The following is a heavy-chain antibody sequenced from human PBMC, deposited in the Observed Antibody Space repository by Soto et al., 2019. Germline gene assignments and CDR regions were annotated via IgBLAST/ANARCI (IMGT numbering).Heavy chain of an antibody. CDR2: IYYSGST. J-gene: IGHJ6*03. V-gene: IGHV4-39*07. CDR3: ARGATMRRTYYYYMDV. D-gene: IGHD2-2*01. CDR1: GGSISSSSYY. Sequence: SETLSLTCTVSGGSISSSSYYWGWIRQPPGKGLEWIGSIYYSGSTNYNPSLKSRVTISVDTSKNQFSLKLSSVTAADTAVYYCARGATMRRTYYYYMDVWGKGTTVTVSS.